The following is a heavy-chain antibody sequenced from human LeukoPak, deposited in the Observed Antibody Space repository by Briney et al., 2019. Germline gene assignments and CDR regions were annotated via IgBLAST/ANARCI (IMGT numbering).Heavy chain of an antibody. CDR2: IYYSGST. Sequence: SETLSLTCTVSGGSISSSSYYWGWIRQPPGKGLERIGSIYYSGSTYYNPSLKSRVTISVDTSKNQFSLKLSSVTAADTAVYYCARRHRPGYSSSWYYFDYWGQGTLVTVSS. CDR1: GGSISSSSYY. CDR3: ARRHRPGYSSSWYYFDY. D-gene: IGHD6-13*01. J-gene: IGHJ4*02. V-gene: IGHV4-39*01.